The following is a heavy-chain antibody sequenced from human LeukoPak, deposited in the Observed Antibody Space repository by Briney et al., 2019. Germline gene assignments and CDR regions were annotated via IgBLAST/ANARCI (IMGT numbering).Heavy chain of an antibody. V-gene: IGHV1-2*02. Sequence: ASVKVSCKASGYTFTGYYMHWVRQAPGRGLEWMGWINPNSGGTNYAQKFQGRVTMTRDTSISTAYMELSRLRSDDTAVYYCARDLGIAVAGTVFGTDYWGQGTLVTVSS. CDR2: INPNSGGT. CDR3: ARDLGIAVAGTVFGTDY. CDR1: GYTFTGYY. D-gene: IGHD6-19*01. J-gene: IGHJ4*02.